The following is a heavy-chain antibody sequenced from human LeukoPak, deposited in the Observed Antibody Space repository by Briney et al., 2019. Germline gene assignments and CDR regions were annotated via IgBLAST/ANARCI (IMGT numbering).Heavy chain of an antibody. J-gene: IGHJ4*02. D-gene: IGHD2-15*01. CDR2: ISYDGSNK. V-gene: IGHV3-30*04. CDR1: GFTFSSYA. Sequence: GRSLRLSCAASGFTFSSYAMHWVRQAPGKGLEWVALISYDGSNKYYAGSAKGRFTISRDNSKNTLYLQMNSLRAEDTAVYYCARSPVIYCSGGSGECYFDYWGQGTLVTVSS. CDR3: ARSPVIYCSGGSGECYFDY.